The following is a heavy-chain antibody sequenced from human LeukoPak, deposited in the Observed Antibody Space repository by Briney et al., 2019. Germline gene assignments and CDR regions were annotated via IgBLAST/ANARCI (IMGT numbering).Heavy chain of an antibody. CDR1: GFIFSNYW. D-gene: IGHD6-13*01. CDR3: ARIGYSSSCFDY. Sequence: GGSLRLSCAASGFIFSNYWMSWVRQAPGKGLEWVANIKQDGSEKHYVDSMKGRFTISRDNVKNSVYLQMNSLRAEDTAVYYCARIGYSSSCFDYWGQGTLVTVSS. J-gene: IGHJ4*03. V-gene: IGHV3-7*01. CDR2: IKQDGSEK.